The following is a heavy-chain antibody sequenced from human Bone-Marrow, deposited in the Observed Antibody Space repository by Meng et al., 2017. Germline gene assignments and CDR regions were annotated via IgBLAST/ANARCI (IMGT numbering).Heavy chain of an antibody. J-gene: IGHJ6*02. CDR2: IYPGDSDT. V-gene: IGHV5-51*01. CDR3: ARDSPQGGWYYYYGMDV. D-gene: IGHD6-19*01. CDR1: GYSFTSYC. Sequence: GGSLRLSCKGSGYSFTSYCIDWVRQMPGKGLEWMGIIYPGDSDTRYSPSFQGQVTISADKSISTAYLQWSSLKASDTAMYYCARDSPQGGWYYYYGMDVWGQGTTVTVSS.